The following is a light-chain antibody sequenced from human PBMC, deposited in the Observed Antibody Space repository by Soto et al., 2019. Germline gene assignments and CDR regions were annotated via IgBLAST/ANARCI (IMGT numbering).Light chain of an antibody. V-gene: IGLV1-47*01. CDR3: AAWDDSLSGVV. CDR2: RNS. Sequence: QSVLTQPPSASGTPGQRVTISCSGSTSNIGSNYVYWYQQLPGTAPKLLIYRNSHRPSGVPDRFSGSKSGTSGSLVISGLRSEDEADYYCAAWDDSLSGVVFGGGTKLTVL. J-gene: IGLJ2*01. CDR1: TSNIGSNY.